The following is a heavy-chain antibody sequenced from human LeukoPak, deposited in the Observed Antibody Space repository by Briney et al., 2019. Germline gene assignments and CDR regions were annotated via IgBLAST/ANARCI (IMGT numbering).Heavy chain of an antibody. J-gene: IGHJ6*03. V-gene: IGHV3-48*01. CDR2: SSSSSSTI. CDR1: GFTFSSYS. Sequence: GGSLRLSRAASGFTFSSYSMNWVRQAPGKGLEWVSYSSSSSSTIYYADSVKGRFTISRDNAKNSLYLQMNSLRAEDTAVYYCASPGITVNYFYYYYMDVWGKGTTVAVSS. CDR3: ASPGITVNYFYYYYMDV.